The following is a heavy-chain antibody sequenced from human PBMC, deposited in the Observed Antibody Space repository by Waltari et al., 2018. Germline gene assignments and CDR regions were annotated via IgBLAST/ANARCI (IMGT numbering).Heavy chain of an antibody. J-gene: IGHJ6*03. D-gene: IGHD1-26*01. CDR3: ASSIVGATYYYYYMDV. CDR2: IIPSFGTA. Sequence: QVQLVQSGAEVKKPGSSVKVSCKASGGTFSSYAISWVRQAPGQGLEWMGRIIPSFGTANYAQKFQGRVTITADKSTSTAYMELSSLRSEDTAVYYCASSIVGATYYYYYMDVWGKGTTVTISS. CDR1: GGTFSSYA. V-gene: IGHV1-69*13.